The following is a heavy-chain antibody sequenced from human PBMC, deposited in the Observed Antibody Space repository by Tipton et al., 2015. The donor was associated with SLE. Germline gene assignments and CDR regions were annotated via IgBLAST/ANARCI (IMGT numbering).Heavy chain of an antibody. D-gene: IGHD6-6*01. Sequence: TLSLTCTVSGDSISNNFCTWIRQSPGTGLEWIGYAYYSGSTNYNPSLKSRVTISVDTSKNQFSLKLSSVTAADTAVYYCARDYSSSSSYYYYYMDVWGKGTTVTVSS. CDR3: ARDYSSSSSYYYYYMDV. CDR1: GDSISNNF. CDR2: AYYSGST. V-gene: IGHV4-59*01. J-gene: IGHJ6*03.